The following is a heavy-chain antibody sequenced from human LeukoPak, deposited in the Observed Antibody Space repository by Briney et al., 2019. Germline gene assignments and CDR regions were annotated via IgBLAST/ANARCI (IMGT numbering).Heavy chain of an antibody. V-gene: IGHV3-30*18. CDR2: ISYDGRNK. CDR1: GFTFSSYG. D-gene: IGHD6-19*01. J-gene: IGHJ4*02. CDR3: AKVALNIAVAGTFDY. Sequence: GGSLRLSCAASGFTFSSYGMHWVRQAPGKGLEWVAVISYDGRNKYYADSVKGRFTISRDNSKNTLYLQMNSLRAEDTAVYYCAKVALNIAVAGTFDYWGQGTLVTVSS.